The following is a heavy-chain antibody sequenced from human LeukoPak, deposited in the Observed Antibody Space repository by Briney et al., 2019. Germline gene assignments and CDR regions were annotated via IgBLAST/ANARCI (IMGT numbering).Heavy chain of an antibody. J-gene: IGHJ4*02. D-gene: IGHD4-23*01. CDR1: GGTFSSYA. CDR2: IIPIFGTA. V-gene: IGHV1-69*05. CDR3: ARDATRNYGGNVLDY. Sequence: SVKXSCKASGGTFSSYAVSWVRQAPGQGLEWMGGIIPIFGTANYAQKFQGRVTITTDESTSTAYMELSSLRSEDTAVYYCARDATRNYGGNVLDYWGQGTLVTVSS.